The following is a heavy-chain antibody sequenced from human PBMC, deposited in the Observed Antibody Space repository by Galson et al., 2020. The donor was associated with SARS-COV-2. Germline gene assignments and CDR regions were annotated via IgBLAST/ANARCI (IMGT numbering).Heavy chain of an antibody. CDR1: GFTFSSYG. D-gene: IGHD3-10*01. V-gene: IGHV3-30*03. CDR3: ARPTMVRGVISYYYYYGMDV. J-gene: IGHJ6*02. CDR2: ISYDGSNK. Sequence: GGSLRLSCAASGFTFSSYGMHWVRQAPGKGLEWVAVISYDGSNKYYADSVKGRFTISRDNSKNTLYLQMNSLRAEDTAVYYCARPTMVRGVISYYYYYGMDVWGQGTTVTGSS.